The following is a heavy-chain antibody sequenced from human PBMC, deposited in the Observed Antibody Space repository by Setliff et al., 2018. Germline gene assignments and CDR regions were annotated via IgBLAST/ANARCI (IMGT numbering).Heavy chain of an antibody. D-gene: IGHD2-21*02. J-gene: IGHJ4*02. Sequence: SETLSLTCTVSGGSMSGYFWTWIRQPAGKGLEWIGRIHPSGATNYNPSLMSRLTMSIDTSNNHFTRKVNSVTAADTAVYYCARQTATGSSATFDSWGPGTLVTVSS. V-gene: IGHV4-4*07. CDR2: IHPSGAT. CDR3: ARQTATGSSATFDS. CDR1: GGSMSGYF.